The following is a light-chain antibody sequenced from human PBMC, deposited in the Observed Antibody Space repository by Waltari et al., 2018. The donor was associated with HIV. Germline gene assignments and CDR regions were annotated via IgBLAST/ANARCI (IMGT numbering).Light chain of an antibody. Sequence: QLVLTQSPSASASLGASVKLTCTLSTGYTGYAIAWHQHQPQTGPRFLMKVKSDGTHRKGDGIPDGFSGSSSGAERYLTISSLQSEDEADYYCQTWDTYIPVIFGGGTKLTVL. V-gene: IGLV4-69*01. J-gene: IGLJ2*01. CDR2: VKSDGTH. CDR3: QTWDTYIPVI. CDR1: TGYTGYA.